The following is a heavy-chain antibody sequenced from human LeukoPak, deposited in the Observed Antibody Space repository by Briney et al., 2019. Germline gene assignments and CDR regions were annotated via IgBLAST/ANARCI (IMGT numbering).Heavy chain of an antibody. CDR3: ARGSRACSSTSCYLFDMYYYYGMDV. CDR1: GGSISSYY. Sequence: SETLSFTCTVSGGSISSYYWSWIRQPPGKGLEWIGYIYYSGSTNYNPSLKSRVTISVDTSKNQFSLKLSSVTAADTAVYYCARGSRACSSTSCYLFDMYYYYGMDVWGQGTTVTVSS. J-gene: IGHJ6*02. V-gene: IGHV4-59*01. D-gene: IGHD2-2*01. CDR2: IYYSGST.